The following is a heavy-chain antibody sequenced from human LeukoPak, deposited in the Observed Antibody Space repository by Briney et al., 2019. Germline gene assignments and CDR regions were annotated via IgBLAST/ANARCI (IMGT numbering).Heavy chain of an antibody. CDR3: ARKYSSSSGRDY. V-gene: IGHV3-30*02. J-gene: IGHJ4*02. CDR2: IRYDGSGK. Sequence: PGGSLRLSCAASGFTFSSYGMHWVRQAPGKGLEWVAFIRYDGSGKYYADSVKGRFTISRDNAKNSLYLQMNSLRAEDTAVYYCARKYSSSSGRDYWGQGTLVTVSS. CDR1: GFTFSSYG. D-gene: IGHD6-6*01.